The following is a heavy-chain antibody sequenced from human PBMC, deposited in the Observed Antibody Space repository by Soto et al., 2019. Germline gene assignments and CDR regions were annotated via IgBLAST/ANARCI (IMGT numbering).Heavy chain of an antibody. D-gene: IGHD5-18*01. Sequence: SETLSLTCAVSGGSISSYYWWSWVRQPPGRGLEWIGEVYHSGSTNYNPSLKSRVTISVDKSKNQFSLELTSVTAADTAVYFCARDRPSEYTYGSSGWSDPWGQGTLVTVS. CDR3: ARDRPSEYTYGSSGWSDP. CDR2: VYHSGST. V-gene: IGHV4-4*02. J-gene: IGHJ5*02. CDR1: GGSISSYYW.